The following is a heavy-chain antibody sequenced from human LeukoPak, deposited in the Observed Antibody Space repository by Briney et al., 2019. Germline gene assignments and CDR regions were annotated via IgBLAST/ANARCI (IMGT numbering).Heavy chain of an antibody. CDR2: VYYSGSP. D-gene: IGHD3-22*01. J-gene: IGHJ4*02. CDR3: ARLLYDSNGPYYFDY. V-gene: IGHV4-39*01. CDR1: GGSISSSSYY. Sequence: PSETLSLTCTVSGGSISSSSYYWGWIRQPPGKGLEWIGSVYYSGSPYHNPSLKSRVTTSVDTSKNQFSLKLSSVTAADTAMYYCARLLYDSNGPYYFDYWGQGTLVTVYS.